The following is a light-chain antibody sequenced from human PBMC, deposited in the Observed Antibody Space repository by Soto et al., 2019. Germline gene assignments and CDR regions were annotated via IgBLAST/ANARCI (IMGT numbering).Light chain of an antibody. Sequence: DIQMTQSPSSLSASVGDRATITCRASQSISTYLNWYQQKPGKAPRLLIYGASSLQSGAPSRFSGSGSGTDFTPTISCLRAEDFATYYCQQSYSYPRPFGQGTEVDIK. CDR3: QQSYSYPRP. V-gene: IGKV1-39*01. CDR1: QSISTY. J-gene: IGKJ2*01. CDR2: GAS.